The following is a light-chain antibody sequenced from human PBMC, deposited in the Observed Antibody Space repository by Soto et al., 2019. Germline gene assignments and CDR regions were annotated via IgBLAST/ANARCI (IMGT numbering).Light chain of an antibody. V-gene: IGLV1-40*01. CDR1: SSNIGAGYD. CDR3: QSYDSGLSGSV. Sequence: QSVLTQPPSVSGAPGQRVTISCTGGSSNIGAGYDVHWYQQLPGTAPRLLIYGNSNRPSGVPDRFSGSKSGTSASLAITGLQAEDEADYYCQSYDSGLSGSVFGGGTKLTVL. CDR2: GNS. J-gene: IGLJ2*01.